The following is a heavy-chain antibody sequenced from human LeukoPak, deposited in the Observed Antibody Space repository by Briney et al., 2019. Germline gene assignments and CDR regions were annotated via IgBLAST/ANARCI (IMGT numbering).Heavy chain of an antibody. J-gene: IGHJ4*02. D-gene: IGHD6-13*01. V-gene: IGHV3-66*01. Sequence: PGGSLRLPCAASGFTVSSNYMSWVRQAPGKGLEWVSVIYSGGSTNYADSVKGRFTISRDNSKNTLFLQMNSLRAEDTAVYYCARLQSSSWYYWGQGTLVTVSS. CDR3: ARLQSSSWYY. CDR2: IYSGGST. CDR1: GFTVSSNY.